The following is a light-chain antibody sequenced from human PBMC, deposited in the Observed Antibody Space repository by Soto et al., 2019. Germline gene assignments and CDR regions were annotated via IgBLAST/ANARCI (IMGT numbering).Light chain of an antibody. Sequence: EIVMTQSPATLSVSPGERATLSCRASQSVSSNLAWYQQKPGQAPRLLIYGASTRATGIPARFSGSGSGTEFTPTISSLQSEDFPVYYCQQYNNWPPTFGGGTKVEIK. CDR2: GAS. V-gene: IGKV3-15*01. J-gene: IGKJ4*01. CDR1: QSVSSN. CDR3: QQYNNWPPT.